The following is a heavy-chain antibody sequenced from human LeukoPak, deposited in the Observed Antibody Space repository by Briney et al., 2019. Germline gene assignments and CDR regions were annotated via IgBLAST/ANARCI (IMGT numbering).Heavy chain of an antibody. CDR2: INAGNGNT. D-gene: IGHD2-8*01. CDR1: GHTFTSYA. Sequence: ASVKVSCKASGHTFTSYAMHWVRQAPGQRLEWMGWINAGNGNTKYSQKFQGRVTITRYTSADTAYMELSSLRSEDTAVYYCARLKYCTNGVCYAGFDYWGQGTLVTVSS. J-gene: IGHJ4*02. V-gene: IGHV1-3*01. CDR3: ARLKYCTNGVCYAGFDY.